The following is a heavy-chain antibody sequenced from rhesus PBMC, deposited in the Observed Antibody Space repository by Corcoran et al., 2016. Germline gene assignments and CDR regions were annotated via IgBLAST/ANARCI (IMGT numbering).Heavy chain of an antibody. V-gene: IGHV1S9*01. CDR1: GYTFTSYH. CDR2: SHPSNGKT. Sequence: QVQLVQSGAEAKKPGASVKLSCKASGYTFTSYHINRGRQAPGQVLGWMGWSHPSNGKTGYAQKFQGRVTMTRDTSTSTAYMELSSLRSEDTAVYYCTRVGYSGYTPDYFDYWGQGVLVTVSS. J-gene: IGHJ4*01. D-gene: IGHD5-30*01. CDR3: TRVGYSGYTPDYFDY.